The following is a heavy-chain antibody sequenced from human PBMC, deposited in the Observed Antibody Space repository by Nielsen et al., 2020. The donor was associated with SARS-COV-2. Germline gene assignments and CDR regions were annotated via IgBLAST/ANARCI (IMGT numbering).Heavy chain of an antibody. CDR3: ARGALGSTIGMDV. D-gene: IGHD2-15*01. Sequence: LSLTCTVSGGSISSGGYFWSWIRQHPGKGLEWIWYIYYSGSSYYNPSLKSRVTTSVDTSKKQFSLKLSSLTAADTAVYYCARGALGSTIGMDVWGQGTTVTVSS. CDR1: GGSISSGGYF. J-gene: IGHJ6*01. CDR2: IYYSGSS. V-gene: IGHV4-31*03.